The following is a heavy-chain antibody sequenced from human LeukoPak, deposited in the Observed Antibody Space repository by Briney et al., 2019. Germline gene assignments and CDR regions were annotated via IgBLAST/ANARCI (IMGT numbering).Heavy chain of an antibody. D-gene: IGHD1-14*01. J-gene: IGHJ4*02. CDR3: ARDRGYSEIPEDY. Sequence: GGSLRLSCAASGFTFSSYWMHWVRQAPGKGLVWVSRIKTDGSSTTYADSVKGRFTISRDNAKNTLYLQMNSLRAEDTAVYYCARDRGYSEIPEDYWGQGILVTVSS. CDR1: GFTFSSYW. V-gene: IGHV3-74*01. CDR2: IKTDGSST.